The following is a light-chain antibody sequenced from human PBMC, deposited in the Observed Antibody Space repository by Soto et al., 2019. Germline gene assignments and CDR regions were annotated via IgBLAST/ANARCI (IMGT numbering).Light chain of an antibody. CDR1: QSVSTS. J-gene: IGKJ1*01. CDR2: DAS. V-gene: IGKV3-11*01. CDR3: QVRDVWPS. Sequence: IVLTQSPVTLAVSPGERAVLSCRASQSVSTSLAWYQHKPGQAPRLFIYDASKRAPGIPARFSGSGSGTDFTLTISSLEPEDSAVYYCQVRDVWPSFGQGTKV.